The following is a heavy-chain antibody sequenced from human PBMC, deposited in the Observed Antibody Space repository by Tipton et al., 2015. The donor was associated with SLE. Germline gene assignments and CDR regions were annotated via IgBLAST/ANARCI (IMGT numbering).Heavy chain of an antibody. CDR2: INHSGST. CDR1: GGSFSGYY. Sequence: TLSLTCAVYGGSFSGYYWSWIRQPPGKGLEWIGEINHSGSTNYNPSLKSRVTISVDTSKNQFSLKLSSVTAADTAVYYRARLQAARTIWGQGTMVTVSS. V-gene: IGHV4-34*01. CDR3: ARLQAARTI. J-gene: IGHJ3*02. D-gene: IGHD6-6*01.